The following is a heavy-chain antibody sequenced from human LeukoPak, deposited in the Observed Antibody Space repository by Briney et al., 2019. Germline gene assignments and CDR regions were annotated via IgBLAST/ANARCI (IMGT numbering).Heavy chain of an antibody. CDR1: GFSFSSYS. CDR3: ARDVYYDTLSGYSALNWFDP. V-gene: IGHV3-21*01. D-gene: IGHD3-9*01. CDR2: ISSNYIYI. Sequence: GGSLRLSCAASGFSFSSYSMNWVRQAPGKGLEWVSSISSNYIYIYYGDSVRGRFTISRDNSNNLLYLQMNSLRAEDTAVYYCARDVYYDTLSGYSALNWFDPWGQGTLVTVSS. J-gene: IGHJ5*02.